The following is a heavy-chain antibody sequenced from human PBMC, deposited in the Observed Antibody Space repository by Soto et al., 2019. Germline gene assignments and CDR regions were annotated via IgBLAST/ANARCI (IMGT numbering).Heavy chain of an antibody. D-gene: IGHD3-16*01. CDR3: AKGGRDSVGYYYYYGMDV. CDR2: ISYDGSNK. Sequence: QVQLVESGGGVVQPGRSLRLSCAASGFTFSSYGMHWVHQAPGKGLEWVAVISYDGSNKYYADSVKGRFTISRDNSKNTLYLQMNSLRAEDTAVYYCAKGGRDSVGYYYYYGMDVWGQGTTVTVSS. V-gene: IGHV3-30*18. CDR1: GFTFSSYG. J-gene: IGHJ6*02.